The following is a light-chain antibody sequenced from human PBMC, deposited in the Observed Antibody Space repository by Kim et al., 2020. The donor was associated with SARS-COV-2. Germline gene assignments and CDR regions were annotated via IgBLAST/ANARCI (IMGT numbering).Light chain of an antibody. V-gene: IGLV3-19*01. CDR1: SLRSYY. CDR3: NSRDSGDKVI. J-gene: IGLJ2*01. CDR2: SKN. Sequence: VALGQAVRITCQGDSLRSYYATWYQQKPGQAPIVVIYSKNNPPSGIPDRFSGSSAGNTASLTITGAQAEDEADYCCNSRDSGDKVIFGGGTQLTVL.